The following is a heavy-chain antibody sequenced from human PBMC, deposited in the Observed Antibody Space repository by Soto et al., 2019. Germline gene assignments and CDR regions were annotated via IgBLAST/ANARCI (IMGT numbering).Heavy chain of an antibody. V-gene: IGHV3-11*01. D-gene: IGHD3-3*01. Sequence: GGSLRLSCAASGFTFSYYYMSWIRQSPGKGLEWVSYISSSGSTIYYADSVKGRFTISRDNAKNSLYLQMNSLRAEDTAVYYCAGDFWRREYYYGMDVWGQGTTVTVSS. J-gene: IGHJ6*02. CDR1: GFTFSYYY. CDR3: AGDFWRREYYYGMDV. CDR2: ISSSGSTI.